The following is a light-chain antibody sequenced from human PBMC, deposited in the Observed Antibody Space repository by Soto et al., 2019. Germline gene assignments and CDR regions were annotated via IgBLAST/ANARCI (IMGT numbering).Light chain of an antibody. J-gene: IGLJ1*01. Sequence: QSVLTQPASVSGSPGQSITISCTGTSSDVGGYNYVSWYQQHPGKAPKLMIYDVSNRPSGVSNRFSGSKSGNTASLTISGLQAEDKADYYCSSYTSSSTPYVFGTGTKLTVL. CDR2: DVS. CDR1: SSDVGGYNY. CDR3: SSYTSSSTPYV. V-gene: IGLV2-14*01.